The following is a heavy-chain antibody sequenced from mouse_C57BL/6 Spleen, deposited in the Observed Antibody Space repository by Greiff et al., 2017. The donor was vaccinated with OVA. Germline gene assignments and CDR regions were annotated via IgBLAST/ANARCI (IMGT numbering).Heavy chain of an antibody. CDR1: GFTFSSYG. Sequence: EVKLMESGGDLVKPGGSLKLSCAASGFTFSSYGMSWVRQTPDKRLEWVATISSGGSYTYYPDSVKGRFTISRDNAKNTLYLQMSSLKSEDTAMYYCARHRTGTSSFDYWGQGTTLTVSS. CDR2: ISSGGSYT. CDR3: ARHRTGTSSFDY. V-gene: IGHV5-6*01. J-gene: IGHJ2*01. D-gene: IGHD4-1*01.